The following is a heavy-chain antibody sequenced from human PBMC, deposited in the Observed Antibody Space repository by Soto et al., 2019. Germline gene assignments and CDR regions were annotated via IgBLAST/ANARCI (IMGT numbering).Heavy chain of an antibody. V-gene: IGHV3-30*18. J-gene: IGHJ6*02. CDR1: GLIFSSYG. D-gene: IGHD3-3*01. CDR2: ISYDGSNK. Sequence: PGGSMRLSCAASGLIFSSYGIRWVRKAPGEGLEWVAVISYDGSNKYYVDSGKGRFTISRDNSKNTLYLQMNSLRAEDTAVYYCAKDRSGYDFWSGYLGGTYDYYGMDVWGQGTTVTVSS. CDR3: AKDRSGYDFWSGYLGGTYDYYGMDV.